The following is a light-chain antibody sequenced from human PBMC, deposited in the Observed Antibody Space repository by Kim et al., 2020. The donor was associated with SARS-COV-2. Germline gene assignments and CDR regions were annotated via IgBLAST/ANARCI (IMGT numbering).Light chain of an antibody. CDR2: GKN. CDR3: NARDTSGHHFV. J-gene: IGLJ1*01. Sequence: SSELTQDPAVSVALGQTVRITCQGDSLRSYYASWYQQRPGQAPILVMYGKNNRPSGIPDRFSGSSSGYTASLTITGAQAEDEADYYCNARDTSGHHFVFGTGTKVTVL. V-gene: IGLV3-19*01. CDR1: SLRSYY.